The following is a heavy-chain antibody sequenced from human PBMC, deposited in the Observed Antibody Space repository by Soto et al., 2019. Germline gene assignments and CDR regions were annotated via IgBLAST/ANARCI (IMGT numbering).Heavy chain of an antibody. D-gene: IGHD1-1*01. Sequence: SETLSLTCTVSGGSVSSGSYFWSWFRQPPGKGQEWLGYIYYTGSTNYNPYLKSRATMSLDTSKNQFSLKLSSVTAADAAVYYCARDRARTTASYHGMDVWGRGSPVTVSS. V-gene: IGHV4-61*01. CDR2: IYYTGST. CDR1: GGSVSSGSYF. J-gene: IGHJ6*02. CDR3: ARDRARTTASYHGMDV.